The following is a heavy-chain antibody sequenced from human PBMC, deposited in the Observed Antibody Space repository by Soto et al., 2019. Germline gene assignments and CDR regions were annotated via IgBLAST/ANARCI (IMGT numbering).Heavy chain of an antibody. J-gene: IGHJ4*02. D-gene: IGHD4-17*01. CDR1: GASISSNNW. CDR3: ARSTVTEDY. Sequence: QVQLQESGPGLVKPSGTLSPTCAVSGASISSNNWWSWVRQPPGKGLEWVGEIYHSGSTNYNLSLKSRVTRAIDKSKNQFSLKLSSVTAADTAVYYCARSTVTEDYWGQGTLVTVSS. CDR2: IYHSGST. V-gene: IGHV4-4*02.